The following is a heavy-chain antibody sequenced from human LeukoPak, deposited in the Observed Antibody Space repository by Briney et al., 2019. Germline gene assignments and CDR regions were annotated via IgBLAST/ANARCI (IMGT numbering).Heavy chain of an antibody. Sequence: ASVKVSCKASGGSFSSYAISWVRQAPGQGLEWLGRIIPIFGIANYAQKFQGRVTITADKSTSTAYMELSSLRSEDTAVYYCARDLGYGSGSYFPNWFDPWGQGTLVTVSS. D-gene: IGHD3-10*01. CDR3: ARDLGYGSGSYFPNWFDP. V-gene: IGHV1-69*04. CDR2: IIPIFGIA. CDR1: GGSFSSYA. J-gene: IGHJ5*02.